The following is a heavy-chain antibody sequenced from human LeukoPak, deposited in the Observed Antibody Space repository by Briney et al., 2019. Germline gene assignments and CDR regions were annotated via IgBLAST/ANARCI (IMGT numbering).Heavy chain of an antibody. CDR3: ASSQNRDYDILTGYPFDY. D-gene: IGHD3-9*01. CDR2: IYSGGST. J-gene: IGHJ4*02. Sequence: GGSLRLSCAASGFTFSSYWMSWVRQAPGKGLEWVSVIYSGGSTYYADSVKGRFTISRDNSKNTLYLQMNSLRAEDTAVYYCASSQNRDYDILTGYPFDYWGQGTLVTVSS. CDR1: GFTFSSYW. V-gene: IGHV3-66*01.